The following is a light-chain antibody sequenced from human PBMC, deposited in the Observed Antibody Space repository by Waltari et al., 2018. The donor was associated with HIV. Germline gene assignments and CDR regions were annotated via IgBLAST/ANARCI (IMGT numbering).Light chain of an antibody. J-gene: IGLJ2*01. CDR1: ALSRHF. V-gene: IGLV3-25*03. Sequence: SYDLTQAPSVSVTPGQTAKLPCSGDALSRHFVSWYRQKPGQAPMLIIFQDVQRPSGIPARFSASTSGTVATLTISEVQAEDEADYYCQSAHNSHTIFGGGTKLTGL. CDR3: QSAHNSHTI. CDR2: QDV.